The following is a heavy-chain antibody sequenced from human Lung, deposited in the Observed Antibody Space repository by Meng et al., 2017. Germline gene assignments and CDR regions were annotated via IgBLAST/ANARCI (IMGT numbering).Heavy chain of an antibody. V-gene: IGHV3-23*04. Sequence: LVESGWSLVQPGWSLGLACGGSGFSCSSYAMSLVRHAPEKGLEWVSALSGGGFTTYYADSVKGRFAISRHNSKNTLYLQMNSLRAEDTALYYCAKYSYGLGDYLDYWGQGALVTVSS. CDR2: LSGGGFTT. D-gene: IGHD3-10*01. J-gene: IGHJ4*02. CDR3: AKYSYGLGDYLDY. CDR1: GFSCSSYA.